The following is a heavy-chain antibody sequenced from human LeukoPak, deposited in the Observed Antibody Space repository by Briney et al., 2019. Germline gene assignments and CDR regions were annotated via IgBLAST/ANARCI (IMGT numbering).Heavy chain of an antibody. J-gene: IGHJ6*02. Sequence: GGSLRLSCAASGFSFSSYYMTWVRQAPGKGLEWVAYIKEDGSEKNYVDSVKGRFTISRDNSKNTLYLQMNSLRAEDTAVYYCAREVSPTTPGIASRYYYYYGMDVWGQGTTVTVSS. D-gene: IGHD6-13*01. CDR3: AREVSPTTPGIASRYYYYYGMDV. CDR1: GFSFSSYY. V-gene: IGHV3-7*01. CDR2: IKEDGSEK.